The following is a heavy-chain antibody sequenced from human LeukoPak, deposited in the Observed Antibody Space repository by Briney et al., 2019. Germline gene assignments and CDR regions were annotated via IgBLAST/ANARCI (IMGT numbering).Heavy chain of an antibody. V-gene: IGHV4-34*01. Sequence: KPAETLSLTCAVYGGSFSGYQWTWIRQPPGKGLEWIGEINHSGSTNYNPSLKSRVTISVDTFKNQFSLKLSSVTAADTAVYYCARGAPGYWGQGTLVTVSS. J-gene: IGHJ4*02. CDR3: ARGAPGY. CDR1: GGSFSGYQ. CDR2: INHSGST.